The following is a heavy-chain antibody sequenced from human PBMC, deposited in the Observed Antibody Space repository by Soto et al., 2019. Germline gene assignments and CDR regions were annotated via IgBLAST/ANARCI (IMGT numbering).Heavy chain of an antibody. D-gene: IGHD5-18*01. CDR1: GFTFGDYA. V-gene: IGHV3-49*03. Sequence: PGGSLRLSCAASGFTFGDYAMSWFRQAPGEGLEWVGFIRSKAYGGTTEYAASVKGRFTISRDDSKSIAYLQMNSLKTEDTAVYYCTRDHLDTAMAPNYYYYGMDVWGQGTTLTVSS. CDR3: TRDHLDTAMAPNYYYYGMDV. CDR2: IRSKAYGGTT. J-gene: IGHJ6*02.